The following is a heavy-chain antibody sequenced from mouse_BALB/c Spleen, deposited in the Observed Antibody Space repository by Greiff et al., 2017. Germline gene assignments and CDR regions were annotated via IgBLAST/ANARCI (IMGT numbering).Heavy chain of an antibody. D-gene: IGHD1-1*01. J-gene: IGHJ2*01. CDR1: GYTFTSYW. CDR2: INPSTGYT. CDR3: ARSREVEDYFDY. V-gene: IGHV1-7*01. Sequence: VQLQESGAELAKPGASVKMSCKASGYTFTSYWMHWVKQRPGQGLEWIGYINPSTGYTEYNQKFKDKATLTADKSSSTAYMQLSSLTSEDSAVYYCARSREVEDYFDYWGQGTTLTVSS.